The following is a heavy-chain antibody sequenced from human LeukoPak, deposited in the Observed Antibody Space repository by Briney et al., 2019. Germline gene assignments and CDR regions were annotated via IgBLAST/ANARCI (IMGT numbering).Heavy chain of an antibody. Sequence: KPSETLSLTCAVYGGSFSGYYWSWIRQPPGKGLEWIGEINHSGSTNYNPSLKSRVTISVDTSKNQFSLKLSSVTAADTAVYYCARPSEQWLVRWTWFETWGQGTLVTVSS. D-gene: IGHD6-19*01. V-gene: IGHV4-34*01. CDR3: ARPSEQWLVRWTWFET. CDR2: INHSGST. CDR1: GGSFSGYY. J-gene: IGHJ5*02.